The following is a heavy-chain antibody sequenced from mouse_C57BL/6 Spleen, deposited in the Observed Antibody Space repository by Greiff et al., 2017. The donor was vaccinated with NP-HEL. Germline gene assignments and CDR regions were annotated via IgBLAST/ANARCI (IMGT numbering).Heavy chain of an antibody. J-gene: IGHJ1*03. Sequence: VQLKESGPELVKPGASVKMSCKASGYTFTDYNMHWVKQSHGKSLEWIGYINPNNGGTSYNQKFKGKATLTVNKSSSTAYMELRSLTSEDSAVYYCAREGYYGSSRYWYFDVWGTGTTVTVSS. CDR1: GYTFTDYN. V-gene: IGHV1-22*01. CDR3: AREGYYGSSRYWYFDV. D-gene: IGHD1-1*01. CDR2: INPNNGGT.